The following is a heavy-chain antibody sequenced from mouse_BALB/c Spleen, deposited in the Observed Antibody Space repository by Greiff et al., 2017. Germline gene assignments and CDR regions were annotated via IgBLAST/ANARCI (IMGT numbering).Heavy chain of an antibody. J-gene: IGHJ2*01. CDR1: GYTFTSYW. D-gene: IGHD1-1*01. CDR3: TRGDTTPFDY. V-gene: IGHV1-69*02. Sequence: VQLQQSGAELVRPGASVKLSCKASGYTFTSYWINWVKQRPGQGLEWIGNIYPSDSYTNYNQKFKDKATLTVDKSSSTAYMQLSSPTSEDSAVYYCTRGDTTPFDYWGQGTTLTVSS. CDR2: IYPSDSYT.